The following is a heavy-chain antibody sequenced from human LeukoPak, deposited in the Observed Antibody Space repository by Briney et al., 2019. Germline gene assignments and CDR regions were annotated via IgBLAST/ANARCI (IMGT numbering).Heavy chain of an antibody. J-gene: IGHJ4*02. V-gene: IGHV3-30*02. CDR3: AREMAAPHYYFDY. CDR2: IRYDGSNK. Sequence: GGSLRLSCAASGFTFSSYGMHWVRQAPGKGLEWVAFIRYDGSNKYYADSVKGRFTISRDNAKNSLYLQMNSLRAEDTAVYYCAREMAAPHYYFDYWGQGTLVTVSS. CDR1: GFTFSSYG. D-gene: IGHD5-24*01.